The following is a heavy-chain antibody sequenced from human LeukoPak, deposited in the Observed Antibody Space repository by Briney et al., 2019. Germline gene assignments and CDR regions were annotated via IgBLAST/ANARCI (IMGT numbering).Heavy chain of an antibody. D-gene: IGHD3-22*01. J-gene: IGHJ4*02. CDR3: ARAYYYDSSGYLPWDY. Sequence: SETLSLTCTVSGGSISSNTYSWGWIRQPPGKGLEWIGSIYYSGSTYYNPSLNSRVTISVATSKNQFSLKLSSVTAADTAVYYCARAYYYDSSGYLPWDYWGQGTLVTVSS. V-gene: IGHV4-39*07. CDR2: IYYSGST. CDR1: GGSISSNTYS.